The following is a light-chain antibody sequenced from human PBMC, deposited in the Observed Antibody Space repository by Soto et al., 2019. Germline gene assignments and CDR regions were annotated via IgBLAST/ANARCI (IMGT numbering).Light chain of an antibody. CDR2: DDN. J-gene: IGLJ1*01. V-gene: IGLV1-51*01. CDR1: SSNIGGNS. Sequence: QSLLTQPPSVSSAPGQKVTISCSGSSSNIGGNSVSWYQQLPGTAPKLLIYDDNKRPSGIPDRFSGSKSGTSATLGITGFQTGDEADYYCGSWDSSLSAYVFGPGTKVTVL. CDR3: GSWDSSLSAYV.